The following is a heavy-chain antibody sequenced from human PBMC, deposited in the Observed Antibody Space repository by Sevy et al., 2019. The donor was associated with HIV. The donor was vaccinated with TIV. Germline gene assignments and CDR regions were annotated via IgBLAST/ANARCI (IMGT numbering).Heavy chain of an antibody. CDR2: ISYSGST. D-gene: IGHD5-18*01. Sequence: SETLSLTCTISGGSVSSGTYHWSWIRQPPGKGLEWIGYISYSGSTNYIPSLMGRVTISGDTSSNQFFLKLSSVTAADTAVYYCATDGNRAMFYFDQWGQGTLVTVSS. J-gene: IGHJ4*02. CDR1: GGSVSSGTYH. V-gene: IGHV4-61*01. CDR3: ATDGNRAMFYFDQ.